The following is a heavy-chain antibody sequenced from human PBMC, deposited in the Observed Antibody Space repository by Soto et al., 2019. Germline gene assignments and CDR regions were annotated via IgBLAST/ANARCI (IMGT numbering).Heavy chain of an antibody. J-gene: IGHJ5*02. V-gene: IGHV4-30-4*01. Sequence: SETLSLTCTVSGVSISSGDYYWSWIRQPPGKGLEWIGYIYYSGSTYYNPSLKSRVTISLDTSKNQFSLKLSSVTAADTAVYYCARGINYYDSSGDSWFDPWGQGTLVTVSS. CDR3: ARGINYYDSSGDSWFDP. D-gene: IGHD3-22*01. CDR2: IYYSGST. CDR1: GVSISSGDYY.